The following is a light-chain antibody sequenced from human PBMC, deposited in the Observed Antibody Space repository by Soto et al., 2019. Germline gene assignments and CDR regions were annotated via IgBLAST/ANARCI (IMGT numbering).Light chain of an antibody. Sequence: EIVVTQSPATLSVSPGERATLSCRASQSVVTNFAWYQQKPGQAPRLLIFATSTRATGVPARFSGSGSGTEFTLTISSLQSEDFAVSYCQQYGDWPLTFGGGAKVEIE. V-gene: IGKV3-15*01. CDR2: ATS. CDR3: QQYGDWPLT. CDR1: QSVVTN. J-gene: IGKJ4*01.